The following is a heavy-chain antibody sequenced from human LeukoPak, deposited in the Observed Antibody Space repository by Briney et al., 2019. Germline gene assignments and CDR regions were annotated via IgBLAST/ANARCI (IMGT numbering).Heavy chain of an antibody. D-gene: IGHD6-19*01. Sequence: SEPLSLTCTVSGGPISNYHWSWIRQPAGKGLEWIGQIHTSGSTNYNPPLKSRVTMSIDTPENQLSLTIRSVTAADTAVYYCARRDISSGWSFDYWGQGTLVIVSS. CDR2: IHTSGST. CDR3: ARRDISSGWSFDY. CDR1: GGPISNYH. V-gene: IGHV4-4*07. J-gene: IGHJ4*02.